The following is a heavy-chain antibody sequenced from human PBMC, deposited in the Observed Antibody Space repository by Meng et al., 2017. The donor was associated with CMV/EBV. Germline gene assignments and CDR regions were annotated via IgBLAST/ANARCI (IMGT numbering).Heavy chain of an antibody. J-gene: IGHJ4*02. CDR2: IYPGDSDT. CDR3: ARVPHYGAPFDY. CDR1: GSSFTSYW. Sequence: GGSLRLSCKGSGSSFTSYWIGWVRQMPGKGLEWMGIIYPGDSDTRYSPSFQGQVTISADKSISTAYLQWSSLKASDTAMYYCARVPHYGAPFDYWGQGTLVTVCS. D-gene: IGHD3-16*01. V-gene: IGHV5-51*01.